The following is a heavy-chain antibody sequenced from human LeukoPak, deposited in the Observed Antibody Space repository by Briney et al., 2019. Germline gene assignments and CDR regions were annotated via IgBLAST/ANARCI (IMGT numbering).Heavy chain of an antibody. Sequence: PGGSLRLSCAASGFTFSNYAMTWVRQAPGKGLEWVSAISGSGGSTYYADSVKGRFTISRDNSKNTLYLQMNSLRAEDTAVYYCAKDGDYGQEPGDYDYWGQGTLVTVSS. CDR3: AKDGDYGQEPGDYDY. J-gene: IGHJ4*02. D-gene: IGHD4-17*01. V-gene: IGHV3-23*01. CDR1: GFTFSNYA. CDR2: ISGSGGST.